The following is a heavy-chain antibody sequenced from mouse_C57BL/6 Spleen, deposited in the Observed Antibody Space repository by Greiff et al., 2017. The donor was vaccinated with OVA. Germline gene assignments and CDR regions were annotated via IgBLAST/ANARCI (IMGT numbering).Heavy chain of an antibody. V-gene: IGHV10-3*01. Sequence: DAGGGLVQPKGSLKLSCAASGFTFNTYAMHWVRQAPGKGLEWVARIRSKSSNYATYYADSVKDRFTISRDDSQSMLYQQINNLKTEDTAMYYCVRDRPYAMDYWGQGTSVTVSS. CDR1: GFTFNTYA. J-gene: IGHJ4*01. CDR2: IRSKSSNYAT. CDR3: VRDRPYAMDY.